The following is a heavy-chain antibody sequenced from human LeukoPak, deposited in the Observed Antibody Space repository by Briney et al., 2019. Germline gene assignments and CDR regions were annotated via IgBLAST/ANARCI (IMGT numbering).Heavy chain of an antibody. D-gene: IGHD3-9*01. V-gene: IGHV3-74*01. Sequence: GALRLSCAASGFSFSKYWMHWVRQTPGEGLVWVSRLKEDGTYTSYADSVKGRFTISRDNARNTVFLQMNSLRAEDTAVYYCARDFDMGITPGDDFDFWGQGTLVTVSS. J-gene: IGHJ4*02. CDR1: GFSFSKYW. CDR2: LKEDGTYT. CDR3: ARDFDMGITPGDDFDF.